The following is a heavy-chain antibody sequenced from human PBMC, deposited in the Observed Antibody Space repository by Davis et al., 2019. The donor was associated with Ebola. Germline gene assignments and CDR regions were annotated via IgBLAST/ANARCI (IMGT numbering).Heavy chain of an antibody. CDR2: IYYNGNP. CDR3: VRRRRHYFDA. D-gene: IGHD1-14*01. Sequence: SETLSLTCTVSGASINSYYWSWIRQSPEKGLEWIAYIYYNGNPYYNPSLKSRVTISVDTSKNQLSLRLSSVTAEDTAVYYCVRRRRHYFDAWGPGTLVTVSS. J-gene: IGHJ5*02. CDR1: GASINSYY. V-gene: IGHV4-59*08.